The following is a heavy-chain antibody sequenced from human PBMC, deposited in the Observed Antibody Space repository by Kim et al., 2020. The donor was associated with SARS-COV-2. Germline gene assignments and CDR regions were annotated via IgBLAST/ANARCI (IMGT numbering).Heavy chain of an antibody. V-gene: IGHV4-39*01. CDR3: ARGLDY. J-gene: IGHJ4*02. Sequence: IFYNRTPYYSPSLKSRLTIAVDTSKTQFSLKMTSVTAAVTAVYYCARGLDYWGQGTLVTVSS. CDR2: IFYNRTP.